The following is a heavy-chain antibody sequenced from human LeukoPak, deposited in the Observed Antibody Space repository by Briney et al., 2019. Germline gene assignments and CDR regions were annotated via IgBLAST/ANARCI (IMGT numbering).Heavy chain of an antibody. CDR1: GGSISSHY. J-gene: IGHJ4*02. CDR2: IFFVGST. V-gene: IGHV4-59*11. CDR3: ARGGTYFDD. D-gene: IGHD1-26*01. Sequence: ETLSLICTVSGGSISSHYWSWIRQPPGKGLEWIGYIFFVGSTNYNPSLKSRVTISLDTSKTHFSLRLSSVTAADTAVYYCARGGTYFDDWGQGTLVTVSS.